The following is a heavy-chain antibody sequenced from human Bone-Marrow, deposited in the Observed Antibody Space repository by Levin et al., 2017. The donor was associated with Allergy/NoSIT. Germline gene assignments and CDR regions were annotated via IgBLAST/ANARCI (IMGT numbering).Heavy chain of an antibody. V-gene: IGHV1-18*01. J-gene: IGHJ4*02. CDR2: ISGYSGNT. Sequence: GESLKISCKTSGYTFTTYGISWVRQAPGQGLEWMGWISGYSGNTNYAQKLQGRVTMTTDTSTSTAYMELRSLRSDDTAVYYCARDDGQWLVIDYWGQGTLVTVSS. D-gene: IGHD6-19*01. CDR1: GYTFTTYG. CDR3: ARDDGQWLVIDY.